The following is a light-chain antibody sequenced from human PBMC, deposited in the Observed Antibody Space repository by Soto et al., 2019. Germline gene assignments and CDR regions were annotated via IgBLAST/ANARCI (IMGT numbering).Light chain of an antibody. CDR1: SSDVGGYNY. Sequence: QSVLTQPPSASGSPGQSVTISCTGASSDVGGYNYVSWYQQYPGKAPKLIIYDVFKRPSGVPDRFSGSKSGNTASLTISGLQAEDEADYYCCSYAGSYTLVFGGGTKLTVL. CDR3: CSYAGSYTLV. CDR2: DVF. V-gene: IGLV2-11*01. J-gene: IGLJ3*02.